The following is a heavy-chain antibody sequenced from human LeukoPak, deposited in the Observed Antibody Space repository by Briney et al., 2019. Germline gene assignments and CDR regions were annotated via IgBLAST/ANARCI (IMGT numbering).Heavy chain of an antibody. CDR1: GFTFSSYS. CDR3: AKDPSVGATYFDY. V-gene: IGHV3-21*04. D-gene: IGHD1-26*01. CDR2: ISSSSSYI. J-gene: IGHJ4*02. Sequence: GGSLRLSCAASGFTFSSYSMNWVRQAPGKGLEWVSSISSSSSYIYYADSVKGRFTISRDNSKNTLYLQMNSLRAEDTAVYYCAKDPSVGATYFDYWGQGTLVTVSS.